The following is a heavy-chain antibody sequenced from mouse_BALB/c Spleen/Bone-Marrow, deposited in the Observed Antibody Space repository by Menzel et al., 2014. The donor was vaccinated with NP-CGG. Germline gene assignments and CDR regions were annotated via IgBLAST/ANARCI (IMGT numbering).Heavy chain of an antibody. CDR1: GFAFSRYD. V-gene: IGHV5-12-1*01. CDR3: VRHKNYYAMDY. J-gene: IGHJ4*01. CDR2: ITNGGDNT. Sequence: EVKLVESGGGLVKPGGSLKLSCAASGFAFSRYDMSWVRQTPEKWLEWVAYITNGGDNTYYPDTVKGRFTISRDNAKNTLYLQMSSLKSEDTAMYYCVRHKNYYAMDYWGQGTSVTVSS.